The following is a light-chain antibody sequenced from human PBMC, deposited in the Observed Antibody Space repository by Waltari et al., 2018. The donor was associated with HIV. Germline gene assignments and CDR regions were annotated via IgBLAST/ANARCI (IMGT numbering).Light chain of an antibody. CDR2: SSN. CDR1: NSNIGSKS. Sequence: QSVLTQPPSASGTPGQRVTISCSGSNSNIGSKSVTWYQQLPGTAPKLLIYSSNQRPLGVPDRFSGSKSGTSASLAISGLQSEDEADYYCAAWDDSRNAHVVFGGGTKLTVL. V-gene: IGLV1-44*01. CDR3: AAWDDSRNAHVV. J-gene: IGLJ2*01.